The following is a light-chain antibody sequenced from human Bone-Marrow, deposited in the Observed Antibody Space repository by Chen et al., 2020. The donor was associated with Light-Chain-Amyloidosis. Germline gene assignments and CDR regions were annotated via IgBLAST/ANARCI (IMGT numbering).Light chain of an antibody. V-gene: IGLV1-44*01. CDR1: SSNIGSNT. J-gene: IGLJ3*02. Sequence: QSVLPQPPSASGPPGQRATLSCSGSSSNIGSNTGNWYQQLPGTAPKLLIYSNNQRPSGVPDRFSGSKSGTSASLAISGLQSEDEADYYCAAWDDSLNGWVFGGGTKLTVL. CDR3: AAWDDSLNGWV. CDR2: SNN.